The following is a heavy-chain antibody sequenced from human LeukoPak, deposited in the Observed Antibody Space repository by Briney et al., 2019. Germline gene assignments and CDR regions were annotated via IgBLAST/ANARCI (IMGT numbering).Heavy chain of an antibody. Sequence: PGGSLRLSCAASGFTFSSYAMSWVRQAPGKGLEWVSAISGSGGSTYYADSVKGRFTISRDNSKNTLYLQMNSLRAEDTAVYYCAKEGYYDFWSGYYEGAFDIWGQGTMVTVSS. CDR2: ISGSGGST. CDR3: AKEGYYDFWSGYYEGAFDI. CDR1: GFTFSSYA. D-gene: IGHD3-3*01. V-gene: IGHV3-23*01. J-gene: IGHJ3*02.